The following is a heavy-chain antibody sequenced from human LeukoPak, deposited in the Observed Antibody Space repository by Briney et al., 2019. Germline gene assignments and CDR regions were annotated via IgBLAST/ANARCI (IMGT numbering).Heavy chain of an antibody. V-gene: IGHV4-39*07. CDR2: IYYSGTT. CDR3: ARDSYGSGSNHDY. Sequence: NASETLSLTCTVSGGSISSSSYYWGWIRQPPGRGLEWIGSIYYSGTTYYNPSLKSRVTISVDTSKNQFSLSLTSVTVADTAVYYCARDSYGSGSNHDYWGQGTLVTVSS. CDR1: GGSISSSSYY. D-gene: IGHD3-10*01. J-gene: IGHJ4*02.